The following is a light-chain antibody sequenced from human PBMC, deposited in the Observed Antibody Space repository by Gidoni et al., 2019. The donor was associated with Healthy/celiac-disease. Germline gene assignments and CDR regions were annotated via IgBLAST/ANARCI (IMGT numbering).Light chain of an antibody. J-gene: IGKJ3*01. CDR1: QSVSSN. CDR2: GAS. CDR3: QQYNNWPFT. Sequence: EIVMTQSPATLSVSPGERATLSCRASQSVSSNLAWYQQKPGQAPRLLIYGASTRATGIPARFSGSGSGTEFTLTISSLRSEDFAVYYCQQYNNWPFTFGHXTKVDIK. V-gene: IGKV3-15*01.